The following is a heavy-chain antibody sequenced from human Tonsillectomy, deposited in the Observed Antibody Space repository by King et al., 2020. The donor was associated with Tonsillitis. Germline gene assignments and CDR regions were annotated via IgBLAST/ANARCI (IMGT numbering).Heavy chain of an antibody. D-gene: IGHD1-26*01. V-gene: IGHV3-53*01. CDR2: IYSGVST. CDR3: AREGSGSYYGAFDI. J-gene: IGHJ3*02. Sequence: VQLVESGGGLIQPGGSLRLSCAASGFTVSSNYMSWVRQAPGKGLEWVSVIYSGVSTYYADSVKGRFTISRDNSKNTLYLQMNSLRAEDTAVYYCAREGSGSYYGAFDIWGQGTMVTVSS. CDR1: GFTVSSNY.